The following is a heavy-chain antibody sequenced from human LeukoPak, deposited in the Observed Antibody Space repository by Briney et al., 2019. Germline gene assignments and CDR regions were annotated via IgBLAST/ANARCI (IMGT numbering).Heavy chain of an antibody. J-gene: IGHJ5*02. V-gene: IGHV1-18*01. D-gene: IGHD3-22*01. CDR2: ISVYNGNT. CDR1: GYIFTSYG. Sequence: ASVKVSCKASGYIFTSYGISWVRQAPGQGLEWMGWISVYNGNTNYPQGLQGRVTMITDTSTTTAYMELRSLRSDDTAVYYCARDINGYYYDSHGYYPTDLWGQGTLVTVSS. CDR3: ARDINGYYYDSHGYYPTDL.